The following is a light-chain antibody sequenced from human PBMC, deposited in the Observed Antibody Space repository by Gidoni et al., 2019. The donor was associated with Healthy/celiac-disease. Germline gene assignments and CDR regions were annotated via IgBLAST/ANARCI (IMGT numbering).Light chain of an antibody. V-gene: IGLV3-19*01. CDR1: SLRSYY. CDR3: NSRDSSGNLYV. J-gene: IGLJ1*01. Sequence: SSELTQDPAVSVALGPTVRITCQGDSLRSYYASWYPQQPGQAPVLVIYGKNNRPSGIPDRFSGSSSGNTASLTITGAQAEDEADYYCNSRDSSGNLYVFGTGTKVTVL. CDR2: GKN.